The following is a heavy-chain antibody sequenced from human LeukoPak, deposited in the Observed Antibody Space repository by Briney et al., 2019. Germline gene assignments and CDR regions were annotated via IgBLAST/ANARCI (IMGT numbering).Heavy chain of an antibody. Sequence: SETLSLTCAVSGYSISSGYYWGWIRQPPGKGLEWIGSIYHSGSTYYNPSLKSRVTISVDTSKNQFSLKLRSVTAADTAVYYCARHRTSSSYFDYWGQGTLVTVSS. CDR2: IYHSGST. CDR1: GYSISSGYY. V-gene: IGHV4-38-2*01. D-gene: IGHD1-1*01. CDR3: ARHRTSSSYFDY. J-gene: IGHJ4*02.